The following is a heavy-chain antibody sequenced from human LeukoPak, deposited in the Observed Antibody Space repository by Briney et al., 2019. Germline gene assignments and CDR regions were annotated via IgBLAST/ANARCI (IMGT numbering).Heavy chain of an antibody. CDR1: GYTFTGYY. CDR2: INPNSGDT. V-gene: IGHV1-2*02. D-gene: IGHD6-13*01. J-gene: IGHJ4*02. Sequence: ASVKVSCKGSGYTFTGYYMHWVRQAPGQGLEWMGWINPNSGDTNYAQKFQGRVTMTRDTSISTLYMELSRLTSDDTAVYYCARHSSTRAFDYWGQGTPVTVSS. CDR3: ARHSSTRAFDY.